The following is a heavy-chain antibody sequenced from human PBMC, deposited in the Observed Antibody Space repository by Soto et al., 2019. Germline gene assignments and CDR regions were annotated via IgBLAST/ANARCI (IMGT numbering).Heavy chain of an antibody. CDR3: ARSAYSDSSGYYNLEV. CDR2: IYHSGST. CDR1: GGSISSGGYS. V-gene: IGHV4-30-2*01. Sequence: PSETLSLTCAVSGGSISSGGYSWSWIRQPPGKGLEWIGYIYHSGSTYYNPSLKSRVTISVDTSKNQFSLKLTSVTAADTADYYCARSAYSDSSGYYNLEVWEQGTTVNV. D-gene: IGHD3-22*01. J-gene: IGHJ6*01.